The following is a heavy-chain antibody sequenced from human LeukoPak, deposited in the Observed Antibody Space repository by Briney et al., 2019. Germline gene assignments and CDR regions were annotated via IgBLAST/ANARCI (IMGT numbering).Heavy chain of an antibody. CDR1: GFTFTSSA. Sequence: SVKVSCKASGFTFTSSAVQWVRQARGQRLEWIGWIVVGSGNTNYAQKFQERVTITRDMSTRTAYMELSSLRSEDTAVYYCARGQRVRFLEWFSDYYYYYMDVWGKGTTVTVSS. D-gene: IGHD3-3*01. CDR3: ARGQRVRFLEWFSDYYYYYMDV. CDR2: IVVGSGNT. J-gene: IGHJ6*03. V-gene: IGHV1-58*01.